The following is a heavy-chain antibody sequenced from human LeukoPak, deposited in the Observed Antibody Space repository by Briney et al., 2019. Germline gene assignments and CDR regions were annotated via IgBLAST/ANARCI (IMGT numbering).Heavy chain of an antibody. CDR3: TRDREVIGYYDSTGRDVFDI. CDR1: GFTFGDYA. J-gene: IGHJ3*02. Sequence: PGGSLRLSCTTSGFTFGDYAMSWVRQAPGKGLEWVGFIRTKAYGGTTEYAASVKGRLSISRDDSKSIAYLQMNSLKTEDTAVYYCTRDREVIGYYDSTGRDVFDIWGQGIMVTVSS. V-gene: IGHV3-49*04. D-gene: IGHD3-22*01. CDR2: IRTKAYGGTT.